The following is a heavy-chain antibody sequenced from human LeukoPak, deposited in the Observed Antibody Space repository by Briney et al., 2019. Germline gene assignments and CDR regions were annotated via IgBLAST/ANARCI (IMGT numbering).Heavy chain of an antibody. CDR3: AKTDTGNYYGALDM. V-gene: IGHV3-23*01. J-gene: IGHJ3*02. CDR2: GSGGST. Sequence: GSGGSTYHADSVKGRFTISRDNSQNTLYLQMNSLRAEDTAVYYCAKTDTGNYYGALDMWGQGTMVTVSS. D-gene: IGHD1-26*01.